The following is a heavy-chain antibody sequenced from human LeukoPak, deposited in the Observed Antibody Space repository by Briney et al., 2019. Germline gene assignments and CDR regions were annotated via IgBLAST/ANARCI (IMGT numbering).Heavy chain of an antibody. D-gene: IGHD6-13*01. CDR1: GGSFSGYY. CDR2: INHSGST. V-gene: IGHV4-34*01. J-gene: IGHJ5*02. Sequence: SETLSLTCAVYGGSFSGYYWSWIRQPPGKGLEWIGEINHSGSTNYNPSLKSRVTISVDTSKNQFSLKLSSVTAADTAVHYCARGRRYSSNGRGFDPWGQGTLVTVSS. CDR3: ARGRRYSSNGRGFDP.